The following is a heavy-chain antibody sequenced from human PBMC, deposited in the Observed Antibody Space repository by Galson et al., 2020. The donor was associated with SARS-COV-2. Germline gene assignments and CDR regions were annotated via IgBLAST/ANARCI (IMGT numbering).Heavy chain of an antibody. CDR1: GDSVSSNSSA. CDR2: TYYRSKWYN. Sequence: SQTLSVTCAISGDSVSSNSSAWNWIRQSPSRGLEWLGRTYYRSKWYNDYVESVKSRTTINSDTSNNQFSLQLSSVTPEDTAVYYCARAIHGRLDYWGQGILVTVSS. J-gene: IGHJ4*02. D-gene: IGHD3-3*01. CDR3: ARAIHGRLDY. V-gene: IGHV6-1*01.